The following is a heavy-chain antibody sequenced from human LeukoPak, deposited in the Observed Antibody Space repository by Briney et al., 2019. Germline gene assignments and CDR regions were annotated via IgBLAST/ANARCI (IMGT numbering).Heavy chain of an antibody. CDR2: INHSGST. D-gene: IGHD3-3*01. CDR3: ARGLRFLEWLLTPVYYMDV. J-gene: IGHJ6*03. CDR1: GFTFSSYS. Sequence: GSLRLSCAASGFTFSSYSMNWIRQPPGKGLEWIGEINHSGSTNYNPSLKSRVTISVDTSKNQFSLKLSSVTAADTAVYYCARGLRFLEWLLTPVYYMDVWGKGTTVTVSS. V-gene: IGHV4-34*01.